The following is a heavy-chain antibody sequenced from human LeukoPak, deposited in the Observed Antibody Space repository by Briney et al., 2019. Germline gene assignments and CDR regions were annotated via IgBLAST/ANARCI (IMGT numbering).Heavy chain of an antibody. D-gene: IGHD6-13*01. CDR1: GYSISSGYY. CDR3: ARISSSNWYNERGAFDV. Sequence: SETLSLTCTVSGYSISSGYYWGWIRQPPGKGLEWTGSIDHSGSTYYNPSLKSRITISLDTSKNQFSLKLRSVTAADTAVYYCARISSSNWYNERGAFDVWGQGTMVTVSS. J-gene: IGHJ3*01. V-gene: IGHV4-38-2*02. CDR2: IDHSGST.